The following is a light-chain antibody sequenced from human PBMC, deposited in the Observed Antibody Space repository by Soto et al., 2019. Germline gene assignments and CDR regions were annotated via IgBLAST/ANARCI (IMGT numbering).Light chain of an antibody. CDR3: QQRRNWPT. CDR2: DAS. J-gene: IGKJ5*01. V-gene: IGKV3-11*01. Sequence: EVVLTQSPATLSLSPGERATLSCRASQSVSSYVAWYQQKPGQAPRLLIYDASNRATGIPARFSGSGSGTDFTPTISSLEPEYFAVYCCQQRRNWPTFGQGTRVDIK. CDR1: QSVSSY.